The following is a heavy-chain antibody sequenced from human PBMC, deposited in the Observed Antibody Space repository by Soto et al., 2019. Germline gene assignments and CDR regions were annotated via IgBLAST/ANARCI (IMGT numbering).Heavy chain of an antibody. J-gene: IGHJ2*01. V-gene: IGHV1-46*01. CDR2: INPSGGST. Sequence: ASVKVSCKASGYTFTSYYMHWVRQAPGQGLEWIGIINPSGGSTSYAQKFQGRVTMTRDTPTSTVYMELSSLRSEDTAVYYCARGKDIVVVVAAPNWYFDLWGRGTLVTVSS. CDR1: GYTFTSYY. D-gene: IGHD2-15*01. CDR3: ARGKDIVVVVAAPNWYFDL.